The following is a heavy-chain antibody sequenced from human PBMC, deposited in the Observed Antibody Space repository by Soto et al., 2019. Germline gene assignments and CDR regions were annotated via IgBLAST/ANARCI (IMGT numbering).Heavy chain of an antibody. V-gene: IGHV1-18*04. CDR3: ARFSTSVVTAISALGH. D-gene: IGHD2-21*02. CDR2: ISAYNGNT. Sequence: GPSVKVSCKASGYTFTSYGISWVRQAPGQGLEWMGWISAYNGNTNYAQKLQGRVTMTTDTSTSTAYMELRSLRSDDTAVYYCARFSTSVVTAISALGHWGQGTLVTVSS. CDR1: GYTFTSYG. J-gene: IGHJ1*01.